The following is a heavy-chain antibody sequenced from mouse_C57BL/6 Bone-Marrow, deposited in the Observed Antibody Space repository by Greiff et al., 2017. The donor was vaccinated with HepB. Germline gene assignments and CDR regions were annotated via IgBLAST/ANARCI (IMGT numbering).Heavy chain of an antibody. CDR1: GYTFTSYG. J-gene: IGHJ2*01. D-gene: IGHD1-1*01. CDR2: IYPRSGNT. CDR3: ARKFHYYGSSPYYFDY. Sequence: VQLVESGAELARPGASVKLSCKASGYTFTSYGISWVKQRTGQGLEWIGEIYPRSGNTYYNEKFKGKATLTADKSSSTAVMELRSLTSEDSAVYFCARKFHYYGSSPYYFDYWGQGTTLTVSS. V-gene: IGHV1-81*01.